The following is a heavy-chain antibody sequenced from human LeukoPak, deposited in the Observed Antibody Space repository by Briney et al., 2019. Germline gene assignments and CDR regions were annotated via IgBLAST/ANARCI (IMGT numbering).Heavy chain of an antibody. CDR3: AAEDENGDHDY. CDR2: IYHTGTT. Sequence: NTSVTLSLKCTVSGASLSSNYWEWLPQSPGQGREGFGYIYHTGTTKYLPGLESLVTITADTSNCLFSLTVSSVAAADSAVDYCAAEDENGDHDYWGQGTLSPSP. CDR1: GASLSSNY. D-gene: IGHD1-1*01. J-gene: IGHJ4*01. V-gene: IGHV4-59*01.